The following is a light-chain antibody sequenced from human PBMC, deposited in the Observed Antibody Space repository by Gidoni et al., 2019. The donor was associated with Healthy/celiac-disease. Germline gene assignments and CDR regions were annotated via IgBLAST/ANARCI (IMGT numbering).Light chain of an antibody. J-gene: IGKJ4*01. CDR3: QQYANLPLT. CDR2: DAS. V-gene: IGKV1-33*01. CDR1: QDISNY. Sequence: DIQMTQSPSSLSASVGDRVTSTCQASQDISNYLNWYQLQPGKAPQLLIYDASNLETGVPSRFSGSGSGTDFTFPISSLQPEDIATYYCQQYANLPLTFGGGTKVEIK.